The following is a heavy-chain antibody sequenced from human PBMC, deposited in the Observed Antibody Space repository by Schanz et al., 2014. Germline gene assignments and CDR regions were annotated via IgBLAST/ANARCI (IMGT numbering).Heavy chain of an antibody. Sequence: VHLLESGGGLVEPGGSLRLSCAASGFTFSSYAMSWVRQAPGKGLEWVSAISGSGGSTYYADSVKGRFTISRDNAENTLFLQMNSLRADDTAVYYCAKGPYYYYYMDVWGNGTTVTVSS. CDR2: ISGSGGST. V-gene: IGHV3-23*01. CDR1: GFTFSSYA. J-gene: IGHJ6*03. CDR3: AKGPYYYYYMDV.